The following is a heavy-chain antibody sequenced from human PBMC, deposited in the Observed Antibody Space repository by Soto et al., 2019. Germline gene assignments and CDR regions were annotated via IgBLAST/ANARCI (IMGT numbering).Heavy chain of an antibody. D-gene: IGHD3-10*01. V-gene: IGHV2-5*02. CDR2: IYWDDDK. CDR1: GFSLSTSGVG. J-gene: IGHJ4*02. CDR3: GVFGVLYAACDS. Sequence: QITLKESGPTLVKPTQTLTLTCTFSGFSLSTSGVGVGWIRQPPGKALEWLALIYWDDDKLYSPSLKSRPTNTHDTSNNQVVHISTNIDPVDTATYYGGVFGVLYAACDSGGQGTLVTVSS.